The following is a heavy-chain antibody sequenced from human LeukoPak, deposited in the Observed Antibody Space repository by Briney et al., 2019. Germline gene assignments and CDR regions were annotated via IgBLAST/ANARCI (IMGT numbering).Heavy chain of an antibody. V-gene: IGHV3-74*01. Sequence: GGSLRLSCAASGFTFSDYWIHWVRQAPGKGLVWVSRINTDGSITNYADSVKGRFSIPRDNAKNALYLQMSSLRAEDTAVYYCARDRGPRTGFMVREAYDYWGQGTLVTVSS. CDR3: ARDRGPRTGFMVREAYDY. J-gene: IGHJ4*02. CDR2: INTDGSIT. CDR1: GFTFSDYW. D-gene: IGHD3-10*01.